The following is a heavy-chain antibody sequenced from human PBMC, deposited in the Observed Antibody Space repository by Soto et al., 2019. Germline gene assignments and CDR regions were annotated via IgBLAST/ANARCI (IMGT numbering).Heavy chain of an antibody. J-gene: IGHJ6*02. V-gene: IGHV4-39*01. D-gene: IGHD2-15*01. Sequence: QLQLQESGPGLVKPSETLSLPCTVSGHSISSSSYYWGWIRQPPGKGLEWIGSIYYSGSTYYNPAPNSSLTKPVNTSVNPLSIELRCVLVADPAVYYCTRQGWDIVCARATNGLYYGMDDLGQGTPGTSS. CDR1: GHSISSSSYY. CDR3: TRQGWDIVCARATNGLYYGMDD. CDR2: IYYSGST.